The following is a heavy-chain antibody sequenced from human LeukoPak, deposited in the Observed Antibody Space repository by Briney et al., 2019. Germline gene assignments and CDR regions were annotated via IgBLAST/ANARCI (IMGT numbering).Heavy chain of an antibody. D-gene: IGHD2-2*01. CDR3: ATGVVCSSTSCYGRYWFDP. V-gene: IGHV1-24*01. J-gene: IGHJ5*02. CDR2: FDPXDGET. Sequence: XXEXSMXXXRQAPGKGLEWMGGFDPXDGETIYAQKFQGRVTMTEDTSTDTAYMELSSLRSEDTAVYYCATGVVCSSTSCYGRYWFDPWGQGTLVTVSS. CDR1: XXEXS.